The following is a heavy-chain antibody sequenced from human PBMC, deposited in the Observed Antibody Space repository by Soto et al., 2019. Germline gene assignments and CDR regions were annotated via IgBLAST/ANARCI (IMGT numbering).Heavy chain of an antibody. CDR1: GDSMTKYY. V-gene: IGHV4-4*07. CDR2: IYTSGST. D-gene: IGHD1-26*01. Sequence: TLSLTCNVSGDSMTKYYWSWIRQPAGKGLEWIGRIYTSGSTNYNPSLKSRVTMSIDTSNNHFSLSLKSVTAADTAMYYCARTVGAAYYFDFWGQGARVTVSS. J-gene: IGHJ4*02. CDR3: ARTVGAAYYFDF.